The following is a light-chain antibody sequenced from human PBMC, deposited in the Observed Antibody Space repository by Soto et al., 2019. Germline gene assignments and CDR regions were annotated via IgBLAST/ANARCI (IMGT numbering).Light chain of an antibody. V-gene: IGKV3-20*01. CDR1: QSVYSSY. CDR3: PQYGISPYT. J-gene: IGKJ2*01. Sequence: EIVLTQSPGTLSLSLGEKATLSCRASQSVYSSYLAWYQHKPGQAPRLLIYGVSTRATGIPDRFSGSGSGTDFTLSISRLEPEDFAVYYCPQYGISPYTFGQGAKLEIK. CDR2: GVS.